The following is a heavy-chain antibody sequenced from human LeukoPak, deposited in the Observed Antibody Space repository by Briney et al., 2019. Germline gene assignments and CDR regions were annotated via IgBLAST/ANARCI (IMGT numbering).Heavy chain of an antibody. J-gene: IGHJ4*02. CDR2: INPKGGDT. V-gene: IGHV1-2*02. CDR1: DFRDYY. CDR3: ASGYSGYDLNY. Sequence: ASVKVSCKTSDFRDYYMNWVRQAPGQGLEWLGWINPKGGDTDYAQKFQGRVTMTRDTSINTAYMELSGLKPDDTAIYYCASGYSGYDLNYWGQGTQVTVSS. D-gene: IGHD5-12*01.